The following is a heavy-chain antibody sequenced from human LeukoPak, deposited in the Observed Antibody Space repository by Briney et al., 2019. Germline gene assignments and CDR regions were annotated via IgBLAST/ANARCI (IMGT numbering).Heavy chain of an antibody. CDR1: GFTFSVYA. J-gene: IGHJ3*02. Sequence: PGGSLRLSCAASGFTFSVYAMHWVRQAPGKGLEWVAVISYDGSNEYYVDYVKGRFTISRDNSKNTLYLQMNSLRAEDTAVYYCGGDRSGAFGIWGQGTMVTVSS. CDR2: ISYDGSNE. D-gene: IGHD2-21*02. V-gene: IGHV3-30*04. CDR3: GGDRSGAFGI.